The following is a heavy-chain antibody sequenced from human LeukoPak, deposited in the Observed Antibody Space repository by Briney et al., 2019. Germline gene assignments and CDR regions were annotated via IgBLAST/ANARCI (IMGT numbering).Heavy chain of an antibody. Sequence: SETLSLTCAVYGGSFSGYYWSWIRQPPGKGLEWIGEINHSGSTNYNPSLKSRVTISVDTSKNQFSLKLSSVTAADTAVYDCAAQGPDSSGYLVVYWGQGTMVTVSS. CDR2: INHSGST. D-gene: IGHD3-22*01. V-gene: IGHV4-34*01. CDR3: AAQGPDSSGYLVVY. J-gene: IGHJ4*02. CDR1: GGSFSGYY.